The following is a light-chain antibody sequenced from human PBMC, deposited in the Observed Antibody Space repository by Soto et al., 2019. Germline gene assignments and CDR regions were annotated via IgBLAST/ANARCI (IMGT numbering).Light chain of an antibody. CDR3: SSYTSSSTLYV. CDR2: DVT. CDR1: SSDVGGYNY. J-gene: IGLJ1*01. V-gene: IGLV2-14*01. Sequence: QSVLTQPASVSGSPGQSITIFCTGTSSDVGGYNYVSWYQQHPGKGPNLIIYDVTNRPSGVSNRFSGSKSGNTASLTISGLQAEDEADYYCSSYTSSSTLYVFGTGTKVTVL.